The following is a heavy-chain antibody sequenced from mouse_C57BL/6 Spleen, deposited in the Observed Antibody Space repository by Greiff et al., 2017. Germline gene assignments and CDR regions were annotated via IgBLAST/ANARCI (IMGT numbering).Heavy chain of an antibody. CDR3: ARALRRGYLDY. J-gene: IGHJ2*01. CDR2: IHPNSGST. CDR1: GYTFTSYW. V-gene: IGHV1-64*01. Sequence: VQLQQPGAELVKPGASVKLSCKASGYTFTSYWLNWVKQRPGKGLEWIGMIHPNSGSTNYNAKLQSKATLTVDKSSSPADMQLSTLTSEDSAVYYGARALRRGYLDYWGQGTTLTVSS.